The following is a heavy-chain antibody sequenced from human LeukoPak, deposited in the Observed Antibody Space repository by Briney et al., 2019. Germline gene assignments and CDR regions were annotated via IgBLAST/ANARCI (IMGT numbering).Heavy chain of an antibody. CDR3: ARDGGVSD. CDR1: GFTFSSLW. V-gene: IGHV3-7*01. Sequence: GGSLRLSCAASGFTFSSLWMTWVRQAPGKGLEWVANINQDGSEKYFVDSVKGRFTISRDNAKNSVFLQMNSLTVEDTAVYYCARDGGVSDWGQGTLVTVSS. CDR2: INQDGSEK. D-gene: IGHD3-10*01. J-gene: IGHJ4*02.